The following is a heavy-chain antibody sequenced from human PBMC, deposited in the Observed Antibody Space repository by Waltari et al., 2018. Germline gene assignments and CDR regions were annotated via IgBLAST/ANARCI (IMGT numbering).Heavy chain of an antibody. CDR3: ARDLWVDATNLLPFGY. CDR1: GFTFSSYA. J-gene: IGHJ4*02. CDR2: ISYDGSNK. V-gene: IGHV3-30*01. Sequence: QVQLVESGGGVVQPGRSLRLSCAASGFTFSSYAMHWVRQAPGKGLEWVAVISYDGSNKYYADSVKGRFTISRDNSKNTLYLQMNSLRAEDTAVYYCARDLWVDATNLLPFGYWGQGTLVTVSS. D-gene: IGHD3-16*01.